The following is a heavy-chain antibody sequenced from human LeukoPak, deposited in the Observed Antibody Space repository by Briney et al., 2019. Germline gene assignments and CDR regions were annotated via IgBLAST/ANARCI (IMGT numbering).Heavy chain of an antibody. D-gene: IGHD3-22*01. Sequence: GGSLRLSCAASGFTFSSYSMNWVRQAPGRGLEWVSSISSSSSYIYYADSVKGRSTISRDNAKNSLYLQMNSLRAEDTAVYYCASRTPDSSKGDYWGQGTLVTVSS. J-gene: IGHJ4*02. CDR1: GFTFSSYS. V-gene: IGHV3-21*01. CDR2: ISSSSSYI. CDR3: ASRTPDSSKGDY.